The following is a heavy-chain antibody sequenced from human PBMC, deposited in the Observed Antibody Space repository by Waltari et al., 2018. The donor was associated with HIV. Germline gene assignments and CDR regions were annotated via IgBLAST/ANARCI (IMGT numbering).Heavy chain of an antibody. CDR1: GGSITRNAFS. J-gene: IGHJ4*02. Sequence: QLPLPESGPGLVKPSETLALTCPVLGGSITRNAFSWAWLRQPPGTGLEWIGLMYNSGTTDYNPSLKSRVSMSRDTSKNRFSLRLHSVTAADTAIYYCARRGDGFNQHARLDHWGPGTLVTVSS. CDR3: ARRGDGFNQHARLDH. V-gene: IGHV4-39*01. CDR2: MYNSGTT. D-gene: IGHD2-2*01.